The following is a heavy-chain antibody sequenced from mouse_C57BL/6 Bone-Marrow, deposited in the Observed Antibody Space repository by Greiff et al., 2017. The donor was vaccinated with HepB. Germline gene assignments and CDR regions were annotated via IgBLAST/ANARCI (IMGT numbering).Heavy chain of an antibody. D-gene: IGHD1-1*01. J-gene: IGHJ4*01. V-gene: IGHV1-63*01. Sequence: QVQLQQSGAELVRPGTSVKMSCKASGYTFTNYWIGWAKQRPGHGLEWIGDIYPGGGYTNYNEKFKGKATLTADKSSSTAYMQFSSLTSEDSAIYYCARHYGSPFYYAMDYWGQGTSVTVSS. CDR1: GYTFTNYW. CDR2: IYPGGGYT. CDR3: ARHYGSPFYYAMDY.